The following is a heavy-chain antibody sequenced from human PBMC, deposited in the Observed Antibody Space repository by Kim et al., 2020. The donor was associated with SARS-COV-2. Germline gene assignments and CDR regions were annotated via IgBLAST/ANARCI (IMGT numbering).Heavy chain of an antibody. CDR2: ISNDGRNK. CDR1: GFTFSSFG. CDR3: AKDQKNCTVGAGYFDY. Sequence: GGSLRLSCAASGFTFSSFGMHWVRQAPGKGLEWVAFISNDGRNKNFADSVKGRFTISRDNSKNTLYLQMNSLRGEETAVYYCAKDQKNCTVGAGYFDYWVQGTLVTVSS. V-gene: IGHV3-30*18. D-gene: IGHD1-26*01. J-gene: IGHJ4*02.